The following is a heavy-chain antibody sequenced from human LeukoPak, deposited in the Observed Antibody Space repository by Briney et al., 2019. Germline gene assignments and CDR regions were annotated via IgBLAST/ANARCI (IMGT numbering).Heavy chain of an antibody. V-gene: IGHV3-7*01. D-gene: IGHD6-13*01. CDR2: IKQDGSEE. CDR1: GFTFSNYW. Sequence: PGGSLRLSCAASGFTFSNYWMSWARQAPGKGLEWVANIKQDGSEEYYVDSVKGRFTISRDNAKNSLYLQMNSLKAEDTAVYYCAKGEAAAGYNWLDPWGQGTLVTVSS. CDR3: AKGEAAAGYNWLDP. J-gene: IGHJ5*02.